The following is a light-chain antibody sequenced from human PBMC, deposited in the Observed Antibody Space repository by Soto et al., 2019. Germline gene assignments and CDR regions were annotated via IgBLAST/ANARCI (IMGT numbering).Light chain of an antibody. CDR3: CSYAGSSLNWV. J-gene: IGLJ3*02. CDR1: SSDVGSYNL. CDR2: EGS. V-gene: IGLV2-23*01. Sequence: QSALTQPASVSGSPGQSITISCTGTSSDVGSYNLVSWYQQHPGKAPKLMIYEGSKRPSGVAIRFSGSKSGNTASMTISGLQAEDEAAYYGCSYAGSSLNWVFGGGTKLTVL.